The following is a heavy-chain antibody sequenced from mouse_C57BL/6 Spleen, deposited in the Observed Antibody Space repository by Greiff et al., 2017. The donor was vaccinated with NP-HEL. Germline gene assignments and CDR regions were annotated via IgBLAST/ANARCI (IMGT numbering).Heavy chain of an antibody. J-gene: IGHJ1*03. Sequence: QVQLKQSGPGLVQPSQSLSITCTVSGFSLTSYGVHWVRQSPGKGLEWLGVIWRGGSTDYNAAFISRLSISKDNSKSQVFIKMNRQQANDTAIYYCARKYYDYDEGYWYFDVWGTGTTVTVSS. CDR3: ARKYYDYDEGYWYFDV. V-gene: IGHV2-2*02. CDR1: GFSLTSYG. D-gene: IGHD2-4*01. CDR2: IWRGGST.